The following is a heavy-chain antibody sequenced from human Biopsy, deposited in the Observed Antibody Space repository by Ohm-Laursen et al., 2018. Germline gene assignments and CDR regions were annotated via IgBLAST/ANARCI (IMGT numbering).Heavy chain of an antibody. CDR1: GGYISHYY. Sequence: GTLSLTCLVSGGYISHYYWTWIRQPPGKGPEWIGDISDGGTTNYKPSLKSRVIISVDTSKNQFSLNLSSVTAADTAVYYCARRGSGGRSFDHWGQGTLVTVSS. V-gene: IGHV4-59*08. CDR3: ARRGSGGRSFDH. D-gene: IGHD2-15*01. CDR2: ISDGGTT. J-gene: IGHJ4*02.